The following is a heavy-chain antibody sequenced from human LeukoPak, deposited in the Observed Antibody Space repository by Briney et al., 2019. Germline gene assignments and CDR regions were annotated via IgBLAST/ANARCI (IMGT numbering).Heavy chain of an antibody. CDR3: VGELLTAAGTIGAFDI. CDR2: IWPNGSNK. Sequence: GGSLRLSCAAPGFTFSSYGMHWVREARGKGLEGVAVIWPNGSNKYHADSVKGRFTISRDNSKSTLFLQMSSLAAEDTAVYYCVGELLTAAGTIGAFDIWGRGTMVTVSS. V-gene: IGHV3-33*08. J-gene: IGHJ3*02. D-gene: IGHD6-13*01. CDR1: GFTFSSYG.